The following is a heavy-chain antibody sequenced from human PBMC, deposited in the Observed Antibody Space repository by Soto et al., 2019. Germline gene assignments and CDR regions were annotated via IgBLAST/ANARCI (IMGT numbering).Heavy chain of an antibody. CDR3: STDSYTDLTVVRLDN. D-gene: IGHD3-22*01. Sequence: GGSLRLSYAVSGLTFSTAWINWVRKAPGKGLEWVGRIKSKSHGGTTDFAAPVKGRFAISRDDSKSIAHMEMNSLKIEDTAVYYCSTDSYTDLTVVRLDNWGHGILVTVSS. V-gene: IGHV3-15*07. CDR2: IKSKSHGGTT. CDR1: GLTFSTAW. J-gene: IGHJ4*01.